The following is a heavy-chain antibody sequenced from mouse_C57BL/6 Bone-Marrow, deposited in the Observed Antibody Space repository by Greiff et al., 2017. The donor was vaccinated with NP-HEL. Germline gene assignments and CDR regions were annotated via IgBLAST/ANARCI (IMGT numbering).Heavy chain of an antibody. CDR3: ASTHNGSSYLYSFDY. Sequence: QVQLQQPGAELVKPGASVKLSCKASGYTFTSYWMHWVKQRPGRGLEWIGRIDPNSGGTKYSEKFKSKATLTVDKPSSTAYMQLSSLTSEDSAVYYCASTHNGSSYLYSFDYWGEGTPLTVSS. CDR1: GYTFTSYW. CDR2: IDPNSGGT. V-gene: IGHV1-72*01. D-gene: IGHD1-1*01. J-gene: IGHJ2*01.